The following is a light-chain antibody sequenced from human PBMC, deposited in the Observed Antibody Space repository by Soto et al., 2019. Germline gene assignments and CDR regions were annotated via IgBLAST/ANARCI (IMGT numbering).Light chain of an antibody. CDR1: QDISSS. Sequence: DFRMTQSPASLSASVGDRVTITCRASQDISSSLAWYQQKPGKAPKLLIYAASILQSGVPSRFSGSGFGTDFTLTISSLQAEDFASYFCQHLRSYPSTFGGGTKVEIK. V-gene: IGKV1-9*01. CDR2: AAS. J-gene: IGKJ4*01. CDR3: QHLRSYPST.